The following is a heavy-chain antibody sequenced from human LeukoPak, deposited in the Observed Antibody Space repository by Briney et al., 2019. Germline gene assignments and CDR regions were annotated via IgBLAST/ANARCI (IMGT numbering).Heavy chain of an antibody. J-gene: IGHJ4*02. D-gene: IGHD6-19*01. V-gene: IGHV3-66*01. CDR1: GFTFSTAW. CDR2: IYNGDNT. Sequence: PGGSLRLSCAASGFTFSTAWMSWVRQAPGKGLEWVSVIYNGDNTNYADSVRGRFTISRDNSKNTLYLQMNSLRAEDTAVYYCVRASQWLAFDYWGQGTLVTVSS. CDR3: VRASQWLAFDY.